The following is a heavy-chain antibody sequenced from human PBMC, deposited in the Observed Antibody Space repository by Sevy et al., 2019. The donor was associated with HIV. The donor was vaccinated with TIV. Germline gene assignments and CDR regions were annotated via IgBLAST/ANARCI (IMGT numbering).Heavy chain of an antibody. CDR1: GFTFGDYA. Sequence: GWSLRLSCTASGFTFGDYAMSWFRQAPGKGLEWVGFIRSKAYGGTTEYAASVKGRFTISRDDSKSIAYLQMNSLKTEDTAVYYCTREGRSMVRGVNAFDFWGQGTMVTVSS. V-gene: IGHV3-49*03. CDR3: TREGRSMVRGVNAFDF. J-gene: IGHJ3*01. CDR2: IRSKAYGGTT. D-gene: IGHD3-10*01.